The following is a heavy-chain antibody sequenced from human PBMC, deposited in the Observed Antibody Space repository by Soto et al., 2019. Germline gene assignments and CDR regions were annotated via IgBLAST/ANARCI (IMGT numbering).Heavy chain of an antibody. Sequence: PSETRSLTFAVSGSSIRSGGSSWSWIRQPPGKGLGWIVYISHSGSTYYNPSLKGRVTISVDRSKNQVSLKLSSVNAADTAVYYCARARCDSYFDYWGQGTLVTVSS. V-gene: IGHV4-30-2*01. CDR3: ARARCDSYFDY. CDR2: ISHSGST. CDR1: GSSIRSGGSS. J-gene: IGHJ4*02.